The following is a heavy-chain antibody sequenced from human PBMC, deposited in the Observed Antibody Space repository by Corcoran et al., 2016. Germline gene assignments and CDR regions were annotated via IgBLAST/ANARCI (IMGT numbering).Heavy chain of an antibody. V-gene: IGHV3-74*01. D-gene: IGHD6-13*01. Sequence: EVQWVESGGGLFQPGGSLRLSCAASGFTFISYWIHWVRQAPGKGLLWVSRINSDGSSTSYAASGKGRFTISIDNAKKTLYLQMNSLRAEDTAVYYCARAAAGLDYWGQGTLVTVSS. CDR3: ARAAAGLDY. J-gene: IGHJ4*02. CDR1: GFTFISYW. CDR2: INSDGSST.